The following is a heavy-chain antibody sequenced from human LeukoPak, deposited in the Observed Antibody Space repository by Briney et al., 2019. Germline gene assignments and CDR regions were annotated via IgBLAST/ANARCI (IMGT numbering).Heavy chain of an antibody. Sequence: SVKVSCKASGGTFSSYAISWVRQAPGQGLEWMGRIIPIFGTANYAQEFQGRVTITTDESTSTAYMELSSLRSEDTAVYYCARGDTGSSWPIYYYYYMDVWGKGTTVTVSS. D-gene: IGHD6-6*01. CDR3: ARGDTGSSWPIYYYYYMDV. CDR2: IIPIFGTA. J-gene: IGHJ6*03. CDR1: GGTFSSYA. V-gene: IGHV1-69*05.